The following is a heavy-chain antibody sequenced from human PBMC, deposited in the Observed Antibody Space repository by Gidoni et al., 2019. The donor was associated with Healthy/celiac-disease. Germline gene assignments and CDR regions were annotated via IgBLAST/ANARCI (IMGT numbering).Heavy chain of an antibody. CDR1: GYTFTSYA. V-gene: IGHV1-3*05. CDR3: ARQATGLGFDP. D-gene: IGHD1-26*01. CDR2: INAGNGNT. Sequence: QVQVVQSGAEEKKPGASVKVSCKASGYTFTSYAMHWLRQAPGQRFEWMGWINAGNGNTKYSQKFQGRVTITRDTSASTVDMEVRSLRSEDTAVYYCARQATGLGFDPWGQGTLVTVSS. J-gene: IGHJ5*02.